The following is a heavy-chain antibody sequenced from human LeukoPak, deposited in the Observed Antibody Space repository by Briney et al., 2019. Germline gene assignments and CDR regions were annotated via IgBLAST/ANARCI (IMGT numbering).Heavy chain of an antibody. CDR1: GFTFSSYS. J-gene: IGHJ4*02. CDR2: ISSSSSTI. Sequence: GGSLRLSCAASGFTFSSYSMNWVRQAPGKGPEWVSYISSSSSTIYYADSVKGRFTISRDNAKNSLYLQMNSLRAEDTAVYYCAREHGDGYYDSTIDYWGQGTLDTVSS. CDR3: AREHGDGYYDSTIDY. D-gene: IGHD3-22*01. V-gene: IGHV3-48*04.